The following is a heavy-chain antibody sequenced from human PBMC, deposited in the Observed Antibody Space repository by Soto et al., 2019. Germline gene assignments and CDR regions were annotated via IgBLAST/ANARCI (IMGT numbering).Heavy chain of an antibody. D-gene: IGHD6-19*01. J-gene: IGHJ3*02. CDR2: ISSSSSTI. CDR1: GFTFSSYS. V-gene: IGHV3-48*02. CDR3: APPWSGGSSCWYGAFDI. Sequence: EVQLVESGGGLVQPGGSLRLSCAASGFTFSSYSMNWVRQAPGKGLEWVSYISSSSSTIYYADSVKGRFTISRDNAKNSLYLQMNSLRDEDTAVYYCAPPWSGGSSCWYGAFDIWCQGTIVTVSS.